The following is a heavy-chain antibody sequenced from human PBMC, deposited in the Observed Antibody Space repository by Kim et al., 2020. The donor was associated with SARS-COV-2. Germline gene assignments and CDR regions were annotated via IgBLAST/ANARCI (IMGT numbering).Heavy chain of an antibody. CDR2: IYYSGST. J-gene: IGHJ2*01. V-gene: IGHV4-59*01. CDR1: GGSISSYY. CDR3: ARSRGGLYWYFDL. D-gene: IGHD2-15*01. Sequence: SETLSLTCTVSGGSISSYYWSWIRQPPGKGLEWIGYIYYSGSTNYNPSLKSRVTISVDTSKNQFSLKLSSVTAADTAVYYCARSRGGLYWYFDLWGRGTL.